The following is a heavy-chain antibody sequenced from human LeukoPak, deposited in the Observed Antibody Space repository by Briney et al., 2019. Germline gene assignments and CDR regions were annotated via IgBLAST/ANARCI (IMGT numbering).Heavy chain of an antibody. D-gene: IGHD1-26*01. CDR3: AGDSWEGFDP. V-gene: IGHV4-30-2*01. Sequence: SETLSLTCAVSGGSISSGGYSWSWIRQPPGKGLEWIGYIYHSGSTYYNPSLKSRVTISVDRSKNQFSLKLSSVTAADTAVYYCAGDSWEGFDPWGQGTLVTVSS. J-gene: IGHJ5*02. CDR1: GGSISSGGYS. CDR2: IYHSGST.